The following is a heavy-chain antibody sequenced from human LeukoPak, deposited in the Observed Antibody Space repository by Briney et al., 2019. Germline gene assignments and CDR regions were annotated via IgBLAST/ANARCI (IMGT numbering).Heavy chain of an antibody. CDR2: IYYSGST. CDR3: ARTRDLGYFDY. CDR1: GGSINNYY. V-gene: IGHV4-59*01. J-gene: IGHJ4*02. D-gene: IGHD7-27*01. Sequence: SETLSLTCTVPGGSINNYYWSWIRQPPGKGLEWIGYIYYSGSTNYNPSLKSRVTISVDTSKNQFSLKLSSVTAADTAVYYCARTRDLGYFDYWGQGTLVTVSS.